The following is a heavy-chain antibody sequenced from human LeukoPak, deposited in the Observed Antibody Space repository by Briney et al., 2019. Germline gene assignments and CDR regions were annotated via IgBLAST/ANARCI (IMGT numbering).Heavy chain of an antibody. CDR1: GFTFGDYA. D-gene: IGHD3-22*01. Sequence: PGGSLRLSCTASGFTFGDYAMSWVRQAPGKGLEWVGSIRSKAYGGTTEYAASVKGRFTISRDDSKSIAYLQMNSLKTEDTAVYYCTSPLSSYYYDSSGYLTDFADYWGQGTLVTVSS. J-gene: IGHJ4*02. CDR3: TSPLSSYYYDSSGYLTDFADY. V-gene: IGHV3-49*04. CDR2: IRSKAYGGTT.